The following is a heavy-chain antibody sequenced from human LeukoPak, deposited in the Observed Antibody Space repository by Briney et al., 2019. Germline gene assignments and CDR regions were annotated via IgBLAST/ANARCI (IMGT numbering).Heavy chain of an antibody. CDR2: IKQDGSEK. CDR3: ARPHYYDSSGYYHGAFDI. CDR1: GFTFSSYW. D-gene: IGHD3-22*01. J-gene: IGHJ3*02. Sequence: GGSLRLSCAASGFTFSSYWMSWVRQAPGKGLEWVANIKQDGSEKYYVDSVKGRFTISRDNAKNSLYLQMNSLRAEDTAVYYCARPHYYDSSGYYHGAFDIWGQGTMVTVSS. V-gene: IGHV3-7*01.